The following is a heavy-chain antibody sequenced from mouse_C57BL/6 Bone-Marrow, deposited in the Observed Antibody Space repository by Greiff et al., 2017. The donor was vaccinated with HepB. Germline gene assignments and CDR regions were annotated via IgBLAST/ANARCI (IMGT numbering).Heavy chain of an antibody. Sequence: VQLQQSGAELVKPGASVKISCKASGYAFSSYWMNWVKQRPGKGLEWIGQIYPGDGDTNYNGKFKGKATLTADKSSSTAYMQLSSLTSEDSAVYFCARYYYGSSYCWYFDVWGTGTTVTVSS. CDR1: GYAFSSYW. J-gene: IGHJ1*03. V-gene: IGHV1-80*01. D-gene: IGHD1-1*01. CDR2: IYPGDGDT. CDR3: ARYYYGSSYCWYFDV.